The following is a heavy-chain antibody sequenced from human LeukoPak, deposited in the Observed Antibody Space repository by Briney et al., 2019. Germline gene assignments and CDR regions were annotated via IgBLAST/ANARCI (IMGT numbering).Heavy chain of an antibody. D-gene: IGHD2-21*01. Sequence: SETLSLTCAVYGGSFSGYYWSWIRQHPGKGLEWIGYIYYSGSTYYNPSLKSRVTISVDTSKNQFSLKLSSVTAADTAVYYCARLVKFRGGYYFDYWGQGTLVTVSS. CDR1: GGSFSGYY. J-gene: IGHJ4*02. CDR2: IYYSGST. V-gene: IGHV4-31*11. CDR3: ARLVKFRGGYYFDY.